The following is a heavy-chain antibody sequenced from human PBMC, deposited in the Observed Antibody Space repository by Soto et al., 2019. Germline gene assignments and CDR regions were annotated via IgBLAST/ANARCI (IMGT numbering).Heavy chain of an antibody. J-gene: IGHJ4*02. CDR1: GGSISSYY. CDR2: INHSGST. Sequence: PSETLSLTCTVSGGSISSYYWSWIRQPPGKGLEWIGDINHSGSTNYNPSLKSSVTISKDTSKNQLSLTMTNVHPADTAAYYCAHSGPIATVAFDYWGQGILVTVSS. D-gene: IGHD6-13*01. CDR3: AHSGPIATVAFDY. V-gene: IGHV4-59*12.